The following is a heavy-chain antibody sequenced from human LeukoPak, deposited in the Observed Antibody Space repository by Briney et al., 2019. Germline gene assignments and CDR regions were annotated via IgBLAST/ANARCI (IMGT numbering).Heavy chain of an antibody. Sequence: GGSLRLSCAASGFTFSSYWMHWVRQAPGKGLVWVSRINSDGSSTSYADSVKGRFTISRDNAKNTPYLQMNSLRAGDTAVYYCARQEQSFRISSYFDYWGQGTLVTVSS. CDR1: GFTFSSYW. D-gene: IGHD6-13*01. V-gene: IGHV3-74*01. J-gene: IGHJ4*02. CDR3: ARQEQSFRISSYFDY. CDR2: INSDGSST.